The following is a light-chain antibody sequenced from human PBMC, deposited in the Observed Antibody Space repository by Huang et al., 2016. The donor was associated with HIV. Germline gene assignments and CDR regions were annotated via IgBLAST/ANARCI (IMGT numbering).Light chain of an antibody. CDR3: QQYERPPDT. CDR1: QSVSIY. Sequence: EIVLTQSPGTLSLSPGERATLACRASQSVSIYLAWYQQKPGPAPRLLIYGASTRVTGIPDRFSGGGSGTDFTLSISRLEPEDFAVYYCQQYERPPDTFGHGTKVNIK. V-gene: IGKV3-20*01. CDR2: GAS. J-gene: IGKJ3*01.